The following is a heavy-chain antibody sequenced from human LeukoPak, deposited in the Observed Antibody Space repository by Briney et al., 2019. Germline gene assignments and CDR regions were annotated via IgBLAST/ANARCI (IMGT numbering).Heavy chain of an antibody. CDR1: GVSISSGGYY. J-gene: IGHJ3*02. CDR3: ARDSYYYDSSGYLLPGDAFDI. Sequence: SQTLSLTCTVSGVSISSGGYYWSWIRQHPGKGLEWIGYIYYSGSTYYNPSLKSRVTISVDTSKNQFSLKLSSVTAADTAVYYCARDSYYYDSSGYLLPGDAFDIWGQGTMVTVSS. CDR2: IYYSGST. D-gene: IGHD3-22*01. V-gene: IGHV4-31*03.